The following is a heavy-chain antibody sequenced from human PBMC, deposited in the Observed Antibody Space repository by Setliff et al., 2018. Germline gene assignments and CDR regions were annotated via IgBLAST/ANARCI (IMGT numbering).Heavy chain of an antibody. CDR2: IYYSGST. CDR3: ARVARVVLSRNAFDI. CDR1: GGSISSGGYY. Sequence: SETLFLTCTVSGGSISSGGYYWSWIRQHPGKGLEWIGYIYYSGSTYYNPSLKSRVTISVDTSKNQFSLKLSSVTAADTAVYYCARVARVVLSRNAFDIWGQGTMVTVS. D-gene: IGHD2-2*01. J-gene: IGHJ3*02. V-gene: IGHV4-31*03.